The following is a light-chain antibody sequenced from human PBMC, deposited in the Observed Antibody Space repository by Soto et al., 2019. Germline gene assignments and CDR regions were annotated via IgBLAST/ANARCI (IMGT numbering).Light chain of an antibody. CDR2: EGS. J-gene: IGLJ3*02. CDR1: SSDVGSYNL. CDR3: CSYAGSSTFHHWV. V-gene: IGLV2-23*03. Sequence: QSALTQPASVSGSPGQSITISCTGTSSDVGSYNLVSWYQQHPGKAPKLMIYEGSKRPSGVSNRFSGSKSGNTASLTISGLQAEDEADYYCCSYAGSSTFHHWVFGGGTKLTVL.